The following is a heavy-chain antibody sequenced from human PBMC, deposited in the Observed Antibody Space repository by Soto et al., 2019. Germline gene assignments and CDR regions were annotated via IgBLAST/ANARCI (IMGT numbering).Heavy chain of an antibody. Sequence: SETLSLTCAVYGGSFSGYYWSWIRQPPGKGLEWIGEINHSGSTNYNPSLKSRVTISVDTSKNQFSLKLSSVTAADTAVYYCARGREHIVVVTATGFDPWGQGTLVTVSS. CDR2: INHSGST. CDR3: ARGREHIVVVTATGFDP. V-gene: IGHV4-34*01. J-gene: IGHJ5*02. D-gene: IGHD2-21*02. CDR1: GGSFSGYY.